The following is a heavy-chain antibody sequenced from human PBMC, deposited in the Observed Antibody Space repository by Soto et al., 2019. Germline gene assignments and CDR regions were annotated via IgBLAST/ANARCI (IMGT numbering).Heavy chain of an antibody. J-gene: IGHJ5*02. CDR1: GGSLVSGGYY. D-gene: IGHD1-7*01. CDR3: ARDGHSTWNYIAP. Sequence: QVQLQESGPGLVKSSQTLSLTCTVSGGSLVSGGYYWTWIRQHPGRGLEWLGYIYHTGKTYYNPSLGSRLTMSIDTSKNQFSLNLRSVTAADTAVYYCARDGHSTWNYIAPWGQGTLVTVSS. CDR2: IYHTGKT. V-gene: IGHV4-31*03.